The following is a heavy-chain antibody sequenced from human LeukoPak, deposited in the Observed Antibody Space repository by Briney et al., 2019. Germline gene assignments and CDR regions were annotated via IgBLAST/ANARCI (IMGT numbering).Heavy chain of an antibody. Sequence: SETLSLTCTVSGGSISSSSYYWSWIRQPPGKGLEWIGYIYYSGSTNYNPSLKSRVTISVDTSKNQFSLKLSSVTAADTAVYYCARVPCSSTSCYGAAHYYYMDVWGKGTTVTVSS. CDR3: ARVPCSSTSCYGAAHYYYMDV. J-gene: IGHJ6*03. V-gene: IGHV4-61*01. CDR2: IYYSGST. D-gene: IGHD2-2*01. CDR1: GGSISSSSYY.